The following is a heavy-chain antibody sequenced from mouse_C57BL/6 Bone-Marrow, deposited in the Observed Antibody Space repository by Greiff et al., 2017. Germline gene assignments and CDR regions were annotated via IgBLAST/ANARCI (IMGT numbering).Heavy chain of an antibody. D-gene: IGHD3-3*01. Sequence: VQLQQSGAELVRPGSSVKMSCKTSGYTFTSYGINWVKQRPGQGLEWIGYIYIGNGYTEYNAKFKGKATLTSDTSSSTAYMQLSSLTSEDSAIYFCARRGTRYWGQGTTLTVSS. CDR2: IYIGNGYT. CDR1: GYTFTSYG. V-gene: IGHV1-58*01. CDR3: ARRGTRY. J-gene: IGHJ2*01.